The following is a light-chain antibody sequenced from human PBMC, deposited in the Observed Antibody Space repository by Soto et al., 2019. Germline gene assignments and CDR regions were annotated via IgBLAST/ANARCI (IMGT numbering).Light chain of an antibody. J-gene: IGKJ1*01. Sequence: EIVMTQSPGTLSLSPGERATLSCRASQNINSDYFAWYQQKPGQAPRLLIYGASTRATGIPARFSGSGSGTEFTLTIISLQSEDFAVYYCQQYNNWPPWTFGQGTKVDIK. CDR2: GAS. CDR1: QNINSD. V-gene: IGKV3-15*01. CDR3: QQYNNWPPWT.